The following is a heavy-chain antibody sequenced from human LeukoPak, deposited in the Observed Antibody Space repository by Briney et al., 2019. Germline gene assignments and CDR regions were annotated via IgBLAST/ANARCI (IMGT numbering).Heavy chain of an antibody. CDR3: AFPAGYSSGWHFDY. D-gene: IGHD6-19*01. CDR1: GFTFSSYS. Sequence: GGSLRLSCAASGFTFSSYSMNWVRQAPGKGLEWVSYISSSSSTIYYADSVKGRFTISRDNAKNSLYLQMNSLRAKDTAVYYCAFPAGYSSGWHFDYWGQGTLVTVSS. J-gene: IGHJ4*02. V-gene: IGHV3-48*04. CDR2: ISSSSSTI.